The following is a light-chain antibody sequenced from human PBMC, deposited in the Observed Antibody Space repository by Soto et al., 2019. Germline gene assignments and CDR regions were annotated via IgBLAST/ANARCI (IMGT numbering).Light chain of an antibody. J-gene: IGKJ5*01. CDR3: QHYNNWPPTT. V-gene: IGKV3-15*01. CDR1: QSVSSRY. CDR2: AAS. Sequence: EIVLTQSPGTLSLSPGERATLSCRASQSVSSRYLAWYQQKPGQAPRLLIYAASTRATGIPARFSGSGSGTEFTLTISSLQSEDFAIYYCQHYNNWPPTTFGQGTRLEIK.